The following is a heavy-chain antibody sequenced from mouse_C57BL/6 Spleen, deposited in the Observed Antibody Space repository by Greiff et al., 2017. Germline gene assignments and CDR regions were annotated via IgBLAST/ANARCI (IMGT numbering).Heavy chain of an antibody. J-gene: IGHJ4*01. CDR2: IYPGDGDT. CDR1: GYAFSSSW. CDR3: ARQLYYAMDD. Sequence: VKLMESGPELVKPGASVKISCKASGYAFSSSWMNWVKQRPGKGLEWIGRIYPGDGDTNYNGKFKGKATLTADKSSSTAYMQLSSLTSEDSAVYFCARQLYYAMDDWGQGTSVTVSS. D-gene: IGHD3-1*01. V-gene: IGHV1-82*01.